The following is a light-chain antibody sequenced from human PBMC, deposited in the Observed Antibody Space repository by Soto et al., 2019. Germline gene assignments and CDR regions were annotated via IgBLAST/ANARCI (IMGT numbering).Light chain of an antibody. CDR3: QHYGSSPRIT. V-gene: IGKV3-20*01. CDR2: DAS. CDR1: QSVSSNY. Sequence: EIVMTESPATLSLSPGERGPLSCRASQSVSSNYLAWYQQKPGQAPRLLIYDASTRATDIPARFSGSGCGTDFTLTITSLQSEDFVVYYCQHYGSSPRITFGLGTRLEIK. J-gene: IGKJ5*01.